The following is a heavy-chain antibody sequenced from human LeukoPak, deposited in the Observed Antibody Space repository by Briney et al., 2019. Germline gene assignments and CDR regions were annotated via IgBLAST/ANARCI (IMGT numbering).Heavy chain of an antibody. CDR1: GGSVSSGAYY. V-gene: IGHV3-72*01. D-gene: IGHD1-7*01. Sequence: LSLTCAVSGGSVSSGAYYWSWIRQAPGKGLEWVGRIRNKANSYTTEYAASVKGRFTISRDDSKNSLYLQMNSLKTEDTAVYYCVRAGLRTTPYYFDYWGQGTLVTVSS. CDR3: VRAGLRTTPYYFDY. CDR2: IRNKANSYTT. J-gene: IGHJ4*02.